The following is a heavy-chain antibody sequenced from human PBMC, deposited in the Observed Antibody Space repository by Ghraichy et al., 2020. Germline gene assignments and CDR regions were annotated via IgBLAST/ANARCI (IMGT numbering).Heavy chain of an antibody. J-gene: IGHJ4*02. CDR2: ISWDGGST. V-gene: IGHV3-43*01. Sequence: GGSLRLSCAASGFTFDDYTMHWVRQAPGKGLEWVSLISWDGGSTYYADSVKGRFTISRDNSKNSLYLQMNSLRTEDTALYYCAKDGGYSYGYGTLDYWGQGTLVTVSS. CDR3: AKDGGYSYGYGTLDY. D-gene: IGHD5-18*01. CDR1: GFTFDDYT.